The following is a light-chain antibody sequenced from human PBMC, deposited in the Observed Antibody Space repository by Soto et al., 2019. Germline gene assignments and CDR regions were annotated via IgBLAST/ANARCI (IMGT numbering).Light chain of an antibody. CDR1: HRVSSY. J-gene: IGKJ4*01. CDR2: ATS. CDR3: QQYNNWPLT. V-gene: IGKV3-15*01. Sequence: EIVMTQSPATLSVSPGERATLSCRASHRVSSYLVWYQQKPGQAPRLLIYATSTRATGIPARFSGSGSGTEFTLTISSLQSEDFAVYYCQQYNNWPLTFGGGTKVDIK.